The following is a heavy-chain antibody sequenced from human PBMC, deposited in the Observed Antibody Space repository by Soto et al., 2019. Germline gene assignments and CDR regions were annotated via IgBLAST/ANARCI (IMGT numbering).Heavy chain of an antibody. D-gene: IGHD3-16*01. V-gene: IGHV4-31*03. CDR3: ARGVLH. CDR2: IYYSGST. Sequence: QVQLQESGPGLVKPSQTLSLTCTVSGGSISSGGYYWSWIRQHPGQGLEWIGSIYYSGSTYYNPSPXSXXTISVHTSQNQFSLKLGSVTVADSAVYYCARGVLHWGQGTLVTVSS. CDR1: GGSISSGGYY. J-gene: IGHJ4*02.